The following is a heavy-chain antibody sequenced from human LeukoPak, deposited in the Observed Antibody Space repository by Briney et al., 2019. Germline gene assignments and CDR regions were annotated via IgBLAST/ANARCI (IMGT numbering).Heavy chain of an antibody. D-gene: IGHD3-22*01. CDR1: GGTCSSYA. J-gene: IGHJ3*02. V-gene: IGHV1-69*04. Sequence: GASVKVSCKASGGTCSSYAISWVRQAPGQGLEWMGRIIPILGIANYAQKFQGRVTITTDESTSTAYMELSSLRSEDTAVYYCARGLTYYYDSSGYYRGSDAFDIWGQGTMVTVSS. CDR2: IIPILGIA. CDR3: ARGLTYYYDSSGYYRGSDAFDI.